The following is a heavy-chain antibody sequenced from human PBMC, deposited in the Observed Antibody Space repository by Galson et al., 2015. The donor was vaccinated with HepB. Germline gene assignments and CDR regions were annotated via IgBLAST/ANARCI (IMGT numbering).Heavy chain of an antibody. CDR3: ARAAGWFDP. V-gene: IGHV3-11*01. J-gene: IGHJ5*02. Sequence: SLRLSCAASGFIFNDFYMTWIRQAPGKGLEWVSHISSSGSTDYADSVKGRFTISRDNAKNSLCLQMNSLRVEDTAVYYCARAAGWFDPWGPGTQVTVSS. CDR2: ISSSGST. CDR1: GFIFNDFY. D-gene: IGHD3-10*01.